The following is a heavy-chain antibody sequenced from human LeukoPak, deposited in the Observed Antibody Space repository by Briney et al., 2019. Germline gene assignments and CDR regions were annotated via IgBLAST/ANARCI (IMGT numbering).Heavy chain of an antibody. D-gene: IGHD6-19*01. Sequence: AGGSLRLSCAASRFTFSSYSMNWVRQAPGKGLEWVSYISSSSSSIYYADSVKGRFTISRDNAKNTLYLQMNSLRAEDTAVYYCARDRRSSGCSGYWGQGTLVTVSS. V-gene: IGHV3-48*04. CDR3: ARDRRSSGCSGY. CDR1: RFTFSSYS. J-gene: IGHJ4*02. CDR2: ISSSSSSI.